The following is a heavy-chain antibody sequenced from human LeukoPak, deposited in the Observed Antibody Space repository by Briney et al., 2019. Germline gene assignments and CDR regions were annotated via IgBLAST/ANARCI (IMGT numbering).Heavy chain of an antibody. D-gene: IGHD1-26*01. CDR1: GGSISSYY. CDR2: IYYSGST. J-gene: IGHJ4*02. Sequence: SETLSLTYTVSGGSISSYYWSWIRQPPGKGLEWIGYIYYSGSTNYNPSLKSRVTISVDTSKNQFSLKLSSVTAADTAVYYCARHKTIVGATYFFDYWGQGALVTVSS. CDR3: ARHKTIVGATYFFDY. V-gene: IGHV4-59*08.